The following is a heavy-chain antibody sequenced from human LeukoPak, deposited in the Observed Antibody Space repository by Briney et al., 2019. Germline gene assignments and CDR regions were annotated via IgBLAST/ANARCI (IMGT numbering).Heavy chain of an antibody. CDR3: ARADFWSGYPTNYFDY. J-gene: IGHJ4*02. Sequence: PSETLSLTCAVYGGSFSGYYWSWIRQPPGKGLEWIGGINHSGSTNYNPSLKSRVTISVDTSKNQFSLKLSSVTAADTAVYYCARADFWSGYPTNYFDYWGQGTLVTVSS. V-gene: IGHV4-34*01. CDR1: GGSFSGYY. CDR2: INHSGST. D-gene: IGHD3-3*01.